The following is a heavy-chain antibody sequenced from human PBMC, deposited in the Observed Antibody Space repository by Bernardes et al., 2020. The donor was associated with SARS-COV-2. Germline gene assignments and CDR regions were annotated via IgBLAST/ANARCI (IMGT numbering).Heavy chain of an antibody. D-gene: IGHD6-19*01. CDR2: IYYTGTT. V-gene: IGHV4-31*03. CDR1: GDSISSGGYF. CDR3: ARERLVDHRLDS. Sequence: SETLSLTCTVSGDSISSGGYFWSWIRQHPGQGLEWIGYIYYTGTTYYIPSLKSRVTMTVDTSNNQFSLRLSSVTAADTAMYYCARERLVDHRLDSWGQGTLVTVSS. J-gene: IGHJ4*02.